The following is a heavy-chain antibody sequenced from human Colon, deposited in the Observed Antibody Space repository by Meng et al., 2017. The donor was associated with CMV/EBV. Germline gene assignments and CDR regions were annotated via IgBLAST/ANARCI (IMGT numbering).Heavy chain of an antibody. Sequence: CGVSGASCSGYYWGWIRQPPGKGLEWIGEINHSGSTNYNRSLKSRVIISLDTSKNQFSLKLNSVTAADTAVYYCARGGGSSNWPLIYWGQGTLVTVSS. D-gene: IGHD6-13*01. CDR1: GASCSGYY. CDR2: INHSGST. V-gene: IGHV4-34*01. J-gene: IGHJ4*02. CDR3: ARGGGSSNWPLIY.